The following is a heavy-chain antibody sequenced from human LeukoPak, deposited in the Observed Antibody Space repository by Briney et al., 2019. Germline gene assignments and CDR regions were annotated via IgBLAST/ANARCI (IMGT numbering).Heavy chain of an antibody. CDR2: IYYSGNT. D-gene: IGHD2-2*01. V-gene: IGHV4-30-4*02. CDR3: ARVSVPAAMLFDY. CDR1: GGSISSGDYY. J-gene: IGHJ4*02. Sequence: SETLSLTCTVSGGSISSGDYYWSWLRQPPGTGLEWIGYIYYSGNTYYNPSLQSRVTISVDTSKNQFSLKLSSVTAADTAVYYCARVSVPAAMLFDYWGQGTLVTVSS.